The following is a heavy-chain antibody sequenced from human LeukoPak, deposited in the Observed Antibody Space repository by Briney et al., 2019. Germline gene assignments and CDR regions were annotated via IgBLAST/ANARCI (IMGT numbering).Heavy chain of an antibody. Sequence: GGSLRLSCAASGFTFSSYAMSWVRQAPGKGLEWVSAISGSGGSTYYADSVKGRFTISRDNSKNTLYLQMNSLRAEDTAVYYCAIDGYSYGYRADAFDIWGQGTMVTVSS. J-gene: IGHJ3*02. D-gene: IGHD5-18*01. CDR3: AIDGYSYGYRADAFDI. CDR2: ISGSGGST. CDR1: GFTFSSYA. V-gene: IGHV3-23*01.